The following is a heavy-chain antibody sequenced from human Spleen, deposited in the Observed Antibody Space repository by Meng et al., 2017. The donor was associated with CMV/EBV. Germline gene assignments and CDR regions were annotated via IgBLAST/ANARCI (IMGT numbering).Heavy chain of an antibody. J-gene: IGHJ4*02. CDR2: IDDSGST. D-gene: IGHD2-2*01. Sequence: CSVSGGSIRSSSDYWGWSRQHPGKGLEWIGSIDDSGSTYYNPSIKSRVTISVDTSKNQFSLKLSSVTAADTAVYYCARRAHTRAFDYWGQGTLVTVSS. V-gene: IGHV4-39*01. CDR1: GGSIRSSSDY. CDR3: ARRAHTRAFDY.